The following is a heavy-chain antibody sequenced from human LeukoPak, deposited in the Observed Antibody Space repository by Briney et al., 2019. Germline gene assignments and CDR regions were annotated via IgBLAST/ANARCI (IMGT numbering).Heavy chain of an antibody. J-gene: IGHJ4*02. CDR3: ARGPPRAAAGTKENFDY. CDR1: GYSISSGYY. V-gene: IGHV4-38-2*01. D-gene: IGHD6-13*01. Sequence: SETLSLTCAVSGYSISSGYYWGWIRQPPGKGLEWIGSNYHSGSTYYNPSLKSRVTISVDTSKNQFSLKLSSVTAADTAVYYCARGPPRAAAGTKENFDYWGQGTLVTVSS. CDR2: NYHSGST.